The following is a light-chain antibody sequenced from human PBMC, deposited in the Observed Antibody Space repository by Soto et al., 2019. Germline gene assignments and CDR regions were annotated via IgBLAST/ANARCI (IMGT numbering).Light chain of an antibody. Sequence: QSVLTQPPSASGSPGQSVTISCTGTSSVYVSWYQQHPVKAPKLIIYEVNKRPSGVPDRFSGSKSGNTASLTVSGLQAEDEADYDSSSHAGNNDFVFGTGTKVTVL. CDR2: EVN. V-gene: IGLV2-8*01. J-gene: IGLJ1*01. CDR3: SSHAGNNDFV. CDR1: SSVY.